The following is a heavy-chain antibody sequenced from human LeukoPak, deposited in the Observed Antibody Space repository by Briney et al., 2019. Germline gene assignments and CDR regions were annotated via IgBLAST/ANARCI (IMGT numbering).Heavy chain of an antibody. V-gene: IGHV3-74*01. J-gene: IGHJ5*02. CDR1: GFTFRIYW. CDR2: INSDGSST. CDR3: ARGTVKYEFDP. Sequence: GGSLRLSCAASGFTFRIYWMHWVRQAPGKGLVWVSRINSDGSSTNHADSVKGRFTISRDNAKNTLYLQMNSLRAEDTAVYYCARGTVKYEFDPWGQGTLVTVSS. D-gene: IGHD1-1*01.